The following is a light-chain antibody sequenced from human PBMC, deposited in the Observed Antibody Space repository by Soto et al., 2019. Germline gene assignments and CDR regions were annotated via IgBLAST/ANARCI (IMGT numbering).Light chain of an antibody. CDR1: QSISSY. V-gene: IGKV1-39*01. J-gene: IGKJ2*01. CDR2: STS. CDR3: QQSFITPYT. Sequence: DIQMNQSPSSLSASVGDRVTITCRASQSISSYLNWYQHKPGKAPNLLIYSTSTLQSGVPSGFSGSGSGTDFTLTISSLQPEDFAAYYCQQSFITPYTFGQGTKLEI.